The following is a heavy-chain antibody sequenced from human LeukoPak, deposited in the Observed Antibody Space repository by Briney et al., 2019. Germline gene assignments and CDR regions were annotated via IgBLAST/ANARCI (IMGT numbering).Heavy chain of an antibody. J-gene: IGHJ6*02. D-gene: IGHD3-10*01. Sequence: GASVKVSCKASGYTFTSYGISWVRQAPGQGLEWMGWISAYNGNTNYAQKLQGRVTMTRNTSISTAYMELSSLRSEDTAVYYCARVRYYGSAPPYYYYYYGIDVWGQGTTVTVSS. CDR3: ARVRYYGSAPPYYYYYYGIDV. V-gene: IGHV1-18*01. CDR1: GYTFTSYG. CDR2: ISAYNGNT.